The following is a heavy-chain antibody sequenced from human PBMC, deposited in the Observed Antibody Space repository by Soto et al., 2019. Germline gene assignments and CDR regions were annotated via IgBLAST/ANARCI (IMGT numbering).Heavy chain of an antibody. CDR3: ARLDMIQYYFDY. Sequence: TLSLTCAVSGGSITSYYWSWIRQAPGKGLEWIGNIYYRGSTNYNPSLKSRVTISVDTSKNQFSLKMSSVTAADTAVYFCARLDMIQYYFDYWGQGTLVTVSS. CDR2: IYYRGST. V-gene: IGHV4-59*01. D-gene: IGHD2-2*03. CDR1: GGSITSYY. J-gene: IGHJ4*02.